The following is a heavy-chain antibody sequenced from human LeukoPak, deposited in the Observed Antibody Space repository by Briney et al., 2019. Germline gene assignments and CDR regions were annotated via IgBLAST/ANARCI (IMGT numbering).Heavy chain of an antibody. J-gene: IGHJ4*02. CDR3: AKVFLGYCSSTSCYRGPFDY. V-gene: IGHV3-23*01. CDR2: ISGSGGST. Sequence: GGSLRLSCAASGFTFSSYAMSWVRQAPGKGLEWVSAISGSGGSTYYADSVKGRFTISRDNSKNTLYLQMNSLRAEDTAVYYCAKVFLGYCSSTSCYRGPFDYWGQGTLVTVSS. CDR1: GFTFSSYA. D-gene: IGHD2-2*02.